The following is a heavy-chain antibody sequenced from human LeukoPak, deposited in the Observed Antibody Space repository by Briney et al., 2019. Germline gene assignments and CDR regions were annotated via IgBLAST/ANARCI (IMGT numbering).Heavy chain of an antibody. J-gene: IGHJ4*02. CDR3: ARDYMGHYYYDSSGLDY. CDR1: GFTFSSYC. CDR2: IWYDGSNK. D-gene: IGHD3-22*01. V-gene: IGHV3-33*01. Sequence: PGGSLRLSCAASGFTFSSYCMHWVRQAPGKGLEWVAVIWYDGSNKYYADSVKGRFTISRDNSKNTLYLQMNSLRAEDTAVYYCARDYMGHYYYDSSGLDYWGQGTLVTVSS.